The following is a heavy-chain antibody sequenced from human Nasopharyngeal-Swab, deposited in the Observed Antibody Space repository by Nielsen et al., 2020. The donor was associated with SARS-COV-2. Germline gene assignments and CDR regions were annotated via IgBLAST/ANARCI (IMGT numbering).Heavy chain of an antibody. CDR3: TRAGYSGSYGGFDS. CDR1: GFTFSNAW. J-gene: IGHJ4*02. Sequence: GESLKISCAASGFTFSNAWMSWVRQAPGKGLEWVGRINSDGRTTSYADSVKGRFTIFRDNAKNMVFLQMNSLTAEDTAIYYCTRAGYSGSYGGFDSWGQGTLVSVSS. CDR2: INSDGRTT. D-gene: IGHD1-26*01. V-gene: IGHV3-74*01.